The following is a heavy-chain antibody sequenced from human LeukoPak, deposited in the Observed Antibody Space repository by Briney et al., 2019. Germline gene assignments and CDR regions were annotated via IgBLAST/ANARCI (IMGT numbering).Heavy chain of an antibody. J-gene: IGHJ4*02. D-gene: IGHD2-15*01. V-gene: IGHV3-23*01. CDR3: AKVSGRSPLPAYFDY. CDR2: ISGSGGST. CDR1: GFTFSSYA. Sequence: PGGSLRLSCGASGFTFSSYAMSWVRQAPGKGLEWVSAISGSGGSTSYADSVKGRFTISRDNSKNTLYLQMNSLIAEDTAVYYCAKVSGRSPLPAYFDYWAQGPLVPVSS.